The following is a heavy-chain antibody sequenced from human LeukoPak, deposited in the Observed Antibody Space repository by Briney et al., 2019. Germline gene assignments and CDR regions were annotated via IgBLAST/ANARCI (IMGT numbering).Heavy chain of an antibody. CDR2: INHSGST. CDR3: ARDAPLEADDAFDI. D-gene: IGHD2-2*01. J-gene: IGHJ3*02. CDR1: GGSFGGYY. Sequence: SETLSLTCAVYGGSFGGYYWSWIRQPPGKGLEWIGEINHSGSTNYNPSLKSRVTISVDTSKNQFSLKLSSVTAADTAVYYCARDAPLEADDAFDIWGQGTMVTVSS. V-gene: IGHV4-34*01.